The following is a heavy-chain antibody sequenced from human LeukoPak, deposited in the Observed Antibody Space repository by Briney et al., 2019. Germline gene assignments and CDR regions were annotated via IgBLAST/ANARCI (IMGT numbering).Heavy chain of an antibody. CDR3: ARVPGYSSSWYISYYYYYYMDV. J-gene: IGHJ6*03. V-gene: IGHV3-21*01. CDR1: GFTFSSYS. Sequence: PGGSLRLSCAASGFTFSSYSMNWVRQAPGKGLEGVSSISSSSSYIYYADSVKGRFTISRDNAKISLYLQMNSLRAEDTAVYYCARVPGYSSSWYISYYYYYYMDVWGKGTTVTVSS. CDR2: ISSSSSYI. D-gene: IGHD6-13*01.